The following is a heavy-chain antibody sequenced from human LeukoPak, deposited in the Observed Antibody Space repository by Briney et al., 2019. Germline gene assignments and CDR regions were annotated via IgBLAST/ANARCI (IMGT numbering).Heavy chain of an antibody. CDR3: ARDSSGWYDDNWFDP. Sequence: SQTLSLTRTVSGGSISSGRYYWSWLRPPAGEGLVWIVRIYTSGRTNYNPSLKSRVTISVDTSKNQFSLKLSSVTAADTAVYYCARDSSGWYDDNWFDPRGQGTLVTVSP. CDR1: GGSISSGRYY. V-gene: IGHV4-61*02. J-gene: IGHJ5*02. D-gene: IGHD6-19*01. CDR2: IYTSGRT.